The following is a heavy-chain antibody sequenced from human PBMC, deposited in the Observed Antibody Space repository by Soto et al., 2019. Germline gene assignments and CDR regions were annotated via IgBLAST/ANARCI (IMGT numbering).Heavy chain of an antibody. D-gene: IGHD6-25*01. Sequence: PGESLKISCKGSGYIFTSYWIGWVRQMPGKGLEWMGIIYPDDSDTRYSPSFQGQVTISADKFATTVYLQWSSLKASDTATYYCASTRGSGFFYGAFDIWGQGTEVTVSS. V-gene: IGHV5-51*01. J-gene: IGHJ3*02. CDR2: IYPDDSDT. CDR1: GYIFTSYW. CDR3: ASTRGSGFFYGAFDI.